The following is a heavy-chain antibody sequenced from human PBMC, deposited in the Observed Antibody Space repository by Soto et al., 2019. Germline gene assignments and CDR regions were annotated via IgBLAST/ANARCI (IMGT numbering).Heavy chain of an antibody. Sequence: GESRKISCKGSGYSFTSYWISWVRQMPGKGLEWMGRIDPSDSYTNYSPSFQGHVTISADKSISTAYLQWGSLRAEDTAVYYCARWGSGVGYGLDVWGPGTTVTVSS. V-gene: IGHV5-10-1*01. D-gene: IGHD3-10*01. CDR2: IDPSDSYT. J-gene: IGHJ6*02. CDR1: GYSFTSYW. CDR3: ARWGSGVGYGLDV.